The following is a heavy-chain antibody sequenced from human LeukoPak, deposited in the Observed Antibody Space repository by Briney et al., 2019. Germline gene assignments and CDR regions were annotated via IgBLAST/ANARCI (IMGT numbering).Heavy chain of an antibody. CDR1: GGSFSGYY. V-gene: IGHV4-34*01. Sequence: SETLSLTCAVYGGSFSGYYWSWIRQPPGKGLEWIGEINHSGSTNYNPPLKSRVTISVDTSKNQFSLKLSSVTAADTAVYYCARVVSSGWYPFDYWGQGTLVTVSS. J-gene: IGHJ4*02. CDR3: ARVVSSGWYPFDY. CDR2: INHSGST. D-gene: IGHD6-19*01.